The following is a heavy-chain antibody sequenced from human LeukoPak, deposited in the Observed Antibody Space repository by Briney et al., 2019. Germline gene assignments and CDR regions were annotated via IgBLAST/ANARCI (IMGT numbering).Heavy chain of an antibody. CDR1: GGTFSSYA. V-gene: IGHV1-69*01. J-gene: IGHJ6*03. CDR3: AVXXRXXXSLYYXXXXXXX. CDR2: IIPIFGTA. Sequence: ASVKVSCKASGGTFSSYAISWVRQAPGQGLEWMGGIIPIFGTANYAQKFQGRVTITADESTSTAYMELSSLRSEDTAVYYCAVXXRXXXSLYYXXXXXXXXGKXXTVXXXS.